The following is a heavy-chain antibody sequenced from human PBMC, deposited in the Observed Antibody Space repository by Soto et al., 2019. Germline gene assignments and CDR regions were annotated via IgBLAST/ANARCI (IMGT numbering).Heavy chain of an antibody. CDR1: GGTFSSYA. CDR2: IIPIFGTA. Sequence: QVQLVQAGAEVKKPGSSVKVSCKASGGTFSSYAISWVRQAPGQGLEWMGGIIPIFGTANYAQKFQGRVTITADESTSKAYMELSSLRSEDTAVYYCARAVREYSSSAYIDYWGQGTLVTVSS. D-gene: IGHD6-6*01. J-gene: IGHJ4*02. CDR3: ARAVREYSSSAYIDY. V-gene: IGHV1-69*01.